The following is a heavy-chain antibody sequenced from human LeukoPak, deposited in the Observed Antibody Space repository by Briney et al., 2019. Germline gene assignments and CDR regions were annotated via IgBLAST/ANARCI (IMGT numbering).Heavy chain of an antibody. V-gene: IGHV1-69*05. D-gene: IGHD2-8*01. Sequence: ASVTVSCKSSGATFSSYAISWLRQAPGQRLEWMGRIIPIFGTANYAQKLHVRVTITTYESTSTTYIALSSLRSEDTAVYYCARAPTYANWFDPWGQGTLVTVSS. J-gene: IGHJ5*02. CDR1: GATFSSYA. CDR2: IIPIFGTA. CDR3: ARAPTYANWFDP.